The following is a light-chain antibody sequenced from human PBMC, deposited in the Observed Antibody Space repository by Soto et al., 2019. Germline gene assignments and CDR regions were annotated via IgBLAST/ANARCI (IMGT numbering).Light chain of an antibody. V-gene: IGKV3D-15*01. J-gene: IGKJ1*01. CDR3: HQYNDWRT. CDR1: QSVRSN. CDR2: GAS. Sequence: ETVMTQSPATLSVSPGERATLSCRVSQSVRSNLAWYQQRPGQAPRLLIYGASTRATGIPARFTGSGSGTEFTLTISSLQSEDFAVYYCHQYNDWRTFGQGTRVDIK.